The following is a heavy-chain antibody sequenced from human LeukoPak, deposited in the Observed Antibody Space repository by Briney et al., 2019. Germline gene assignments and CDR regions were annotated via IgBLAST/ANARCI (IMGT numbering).Heavy chain of an antibody. J-gene: IGHJ4*02. CDR3: TSSGSRWDYFDY. D-gene: IGHD4-23*01. V-gene: IGHV3-15*05. CDR1: GFTFSKAW. Sequence: GGSLRLSCAASGFTFSKAWMIGVRQAPGKGLEWVARIKTKPEGGTTDYAAPVKGRFTISRDDSKNTLYLQMNSLKTEDTAVYYCTSSGSRWDYFDYWGQGTLATVSS. CDR2: IKTKPEGGTT.